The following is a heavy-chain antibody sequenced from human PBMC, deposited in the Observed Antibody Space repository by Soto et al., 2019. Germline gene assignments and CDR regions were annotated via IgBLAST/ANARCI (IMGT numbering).Heavy chain of an antibody. D-gene: IGHD4-17*01. CDR1: GGTFSSYA. J-gene: IGHJ4*02. CDR3: ARVGVPQTTVTTFFDY. Sequence: QVQLVQSGAEVKKPGSSMKVSCKASGGTFSSYAISWVRQAPGQGLEWMGGIIPIFGTANYAQKFQGRVTITADESTSTAYMELSSLRSEDTAVYYCARVGVPQTTVTTFFDYWGQGTLVTVSS. V-gene: IGHV1-69*01. CDR2: IIPIFGTA.